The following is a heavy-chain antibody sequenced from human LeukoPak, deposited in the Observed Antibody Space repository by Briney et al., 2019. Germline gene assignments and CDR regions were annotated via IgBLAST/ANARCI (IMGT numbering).Heavy chain of an antibody. D-gene: IGHD3-10*01. CDR2: IYYSGST. CDR1: GGSISSSSYY. V-gene: IGHV4-39*01. CDR3: ARRGGSGSYYIDY. Sequence: KPSETLSLTCTVSGGSISSSSYYWGWIRQPPGQGLEWIGSIYYSGSTYYNPSLKSRVTISVDTSKNQFSLKLSSVTAADTAVYYCARRGGSGSYYIDYWGQGTLVTVSS. J-gene: IGHJ4*02.